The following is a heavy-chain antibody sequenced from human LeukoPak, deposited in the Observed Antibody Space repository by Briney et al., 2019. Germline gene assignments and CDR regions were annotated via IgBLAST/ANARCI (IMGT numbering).Heavy chain of an antibody. Sequence: GGSLRLSCAASGITFSSYGMHWVRQAPGKGLEWAAVTWHDGSNKYYADSVKGRFTISRDNSKNTLYLQMNSLRAEDTAVYYCARGARVEMATISPWYFDFWGRGTLVTVSS. J-gene: IGHJ2*01. CDR1: GITFSSYG. D-gene: IGHD5-24*01. CDR2: TWHDGSNK. CDR3: ARGARVEMATISPWYFDF. V-gene: IGHV3-33*01.